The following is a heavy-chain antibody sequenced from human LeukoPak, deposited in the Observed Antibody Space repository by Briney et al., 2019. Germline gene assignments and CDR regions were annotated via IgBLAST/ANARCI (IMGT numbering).Heavy chain of an antibody. V-gene: IGHV4-31*03. Sequence: PSETLSLTCTVSGGSISSGGYYWSWIRQHPGKGLEWIGYVYYSGSTYYNPSLKSRVTISVDTSKNQFSLKLSSVTAADTAVYYCALGDCSSTSCYKYYGMDVWGQGTTVTVSS. J-gene: IGHJ6*02. CDR2: VYYSGST. CDR1: GGSISSGGYY. CDR3: ALGDCSSTSCYKYYGMDV. D-gene: IGHD2-2*02.